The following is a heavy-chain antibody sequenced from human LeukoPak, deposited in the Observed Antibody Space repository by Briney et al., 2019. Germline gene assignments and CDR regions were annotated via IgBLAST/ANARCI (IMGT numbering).Heavy chain of an antibody. J-gene: IGHJ5*02. Sequence: GGSLRLSCAASGFTFSNFGMHWVRQTPGKGLDWVGNIQPDGSEQYPVDSLKGRFTISRDNARNSLFLQMNSLRVEDTAVYYCASQSYARFDPWGQGTLVTVSS. D-gene: IGHD3-16*01. CDR2: IQPDGSEQ. V-gene: IGHV3-7*01. CDR1: GFTFSNFG. CDR3: ASQSYARFDP.